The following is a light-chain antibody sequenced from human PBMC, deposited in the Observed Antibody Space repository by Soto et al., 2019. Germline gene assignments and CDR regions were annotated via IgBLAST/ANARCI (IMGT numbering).Light chain of an antibody. Sequence: DIQMTQSPSSLSASVGDSVTITCRASQSVSTYLNWYQQKPGKAHKXIVYAASTLERGVPSRFSGISSGTAGALTIRSLQPEDVATYYGQQSYSTPFTFGPGTKVDIK. V-gene: IGKV1-39*01. CDR1: QSVSTY. CDR3: QQSYSTPFT. CDR2: AAS. J-gene: IGKJ3*01.